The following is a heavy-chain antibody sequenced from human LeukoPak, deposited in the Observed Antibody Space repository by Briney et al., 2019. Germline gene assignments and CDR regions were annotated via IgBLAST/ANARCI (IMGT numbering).Heavy chain of an antibody. Sequence: ASVKVSCKASGYTFTGYYMHWVRQAPGQGVEWMGRINPNSGGTNYAQKFQGRVTMTRDTSISTAYMELSRLRSDDTAVYYCARVRKRGYYDSSGYCYWGQGTLVTVSS. D-gene: IGHD3-22*01. CDR1: GYTFTGYY. J-gene: IGHJ4*02. V-gene: IGHV1-2*06. CDR3: ARVRKRGYYDSSGYCY. CDR2: INPNSGGT.